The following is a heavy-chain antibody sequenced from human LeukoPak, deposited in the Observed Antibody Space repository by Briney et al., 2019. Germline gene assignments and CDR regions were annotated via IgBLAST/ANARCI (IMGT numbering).Heavy chain of an antibody. J-gene: IGHJ4*02. CDR2: ISSNGGST. CDR1: GFTFSSYA. D-gene: IGHD2-2*02. CDR3: ARVQPGYTFDY. Sequence: PGGSLRLSCAASGFTFSSYAMHWVRQAPGKGLEYVSAISSNGGSTYYANSVKGRVTISRDNSKNTLYLQMGSLRAEDMAVYYCARVQPGYTFDYWGQGTLVTVSS. V-gene: IGHV3-64*01.